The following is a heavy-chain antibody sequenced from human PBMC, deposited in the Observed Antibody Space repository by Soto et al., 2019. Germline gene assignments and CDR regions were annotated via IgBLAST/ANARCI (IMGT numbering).Heavy chain of an antibody. Sequence: EVQLVESGGGLVQPGGSLRLSCAASGFTFSTSWMNWVRQAPGKGLEWVAGIKEYGSEKYYVDSVKGRFTISKDNAENSLELHMNRLRVEDTAVYYCVRDRGYNAFDYWGLGTLVTVSS. J-gene: IGHJ4*02. D-gene: IGHD5-18*01. V-gene: IGHV3-7*01. CDR3: VRDRGYNAFDY. CDR2: IKEYGSEK. CDR1: GFTFSTSW.